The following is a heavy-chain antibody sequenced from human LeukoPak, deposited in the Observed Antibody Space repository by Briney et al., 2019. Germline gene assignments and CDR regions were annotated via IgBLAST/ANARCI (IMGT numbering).Heavy chain of an antibody. CDR2: THHRGGT. CDR3: ARYLPNADFQFFAF. CDR1: GGSISSSYW. J-gene: IGHJ4*02. Sequence: PSGTLSLTSAVSGGSISSSYWWSWVRQPPAKALEWSGVTHHRGGTNYNPSLRSRVTTSLDTSQNQFSLRLSTVSAPNIRLSYCARYLPNADFQFFAFWGQGTLVTVS. V-gene: IGHV4-4*02. D-gene: IGHD4/OR15-4a*01.